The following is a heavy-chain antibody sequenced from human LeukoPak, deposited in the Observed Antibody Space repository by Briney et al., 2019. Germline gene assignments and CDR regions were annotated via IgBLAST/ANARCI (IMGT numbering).Heavy chain of an antibody. CDR2: IRPSGDNT. V-gene: IGHV3-21*01. CDR1: GFTFSSYD. Sequence: PGGSLRLSCAASGFTFSSYDMTWVRQAPGRGLEWVSSIRPSGDNTYYGDSVKGRFTISRDNAKNSLYLQMNSLRAEDTAVYYCARDLYSGSYYDFDYWGQGTLVTVSS. J-gene: IGHJ4*02. CDR3: ARDLYSGSYYDFDY. D-gene: IGHD1-26*01.